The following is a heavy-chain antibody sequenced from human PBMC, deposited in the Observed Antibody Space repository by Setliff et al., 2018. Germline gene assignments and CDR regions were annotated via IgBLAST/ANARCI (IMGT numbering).Heavy chain of an antibody. Sequence: GGSLRLSCAASGFTFSSFWMSWVRQAPGKGLEWVANIKGDGSEKYYVDSVEGRFAISRDNSKNSLYLQINSLRAEDTAVYYCARDGHNVYYFDYWGLGTLVTVSS. CDR1: GFTFSSFW. D-gene: IGHD1-1*01. CDR3: ARDGHNVYYFDY. CDR2: IKGDGSEK. J-gene: IGHJ4*02. V-gene: IGHV3-7*01.